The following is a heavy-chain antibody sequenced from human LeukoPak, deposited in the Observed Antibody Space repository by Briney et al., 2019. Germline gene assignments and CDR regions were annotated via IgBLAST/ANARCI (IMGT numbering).Heavy chain of an antibody. CDR1: GFTFSNYW. V-gene: IGHV3-74*01. CDR2: IKNDGGS. Sequence: GGSLRLSCAGSGFTFSNYWMNWVRQAPGKGLVWPSRIKNDGGSSYADSVKGRFTSSRDNAKNTLYLQMNSLRVEDTAVYYCVRDLNYWGQGTLVTVSS. J-gene: IGHJ4*02. CDR3: VRDLNY. D-gene: IGHD3-10*01.